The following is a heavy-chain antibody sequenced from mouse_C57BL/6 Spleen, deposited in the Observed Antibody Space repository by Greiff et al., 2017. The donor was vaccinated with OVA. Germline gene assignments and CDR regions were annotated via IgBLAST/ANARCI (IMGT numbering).Heavy chain of an antibody. CDR3: ARESRYDYDEGFAY. D-gene: IGHD2-4*01. CDR1: GYSFTSYY. J-gene: IGHJ3*01. Sequence: VQLQQSGPELVKPGASVKISCKASGYSFTSYYIHWVKQRPGQGLEWIGWIYPGSGNTKYNEKFKGKATLTADTSSSTAYMQLSSLTSEDSAVYYCARESRYDYDEGFAYWGQGTLVTVSA. CDR2: IYPGSGNT. V-gene: IGHV1-66*01.